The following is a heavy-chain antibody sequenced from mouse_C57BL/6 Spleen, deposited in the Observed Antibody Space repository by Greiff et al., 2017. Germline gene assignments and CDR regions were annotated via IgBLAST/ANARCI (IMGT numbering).Heavy chain of an antibody. V-gene: IGHV2-6*01. CDR1: GFSLTSYG. Sequence: VQLQQSGPGLVAPSQSLSITCTVSGFSLTSYGVDWVRQSPGKGLEWLGVIWGVGSTNYNSALKSRLSISKDNSKSQVFLKMNRLQTDDTAMYYCARGFAYWGQGTLVTVSA. CDR2: IWGVGST. J-gene: IGHJ3*01. CDR3: ARGFAY.